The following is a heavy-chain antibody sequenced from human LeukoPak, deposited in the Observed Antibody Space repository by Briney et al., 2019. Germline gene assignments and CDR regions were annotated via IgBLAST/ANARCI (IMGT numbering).Heavy chain of an antibody. CDR1: GGSISSDSYY. D-gene: IGHD3-9*01. CDR2: IYYSGST. Sequence: SETLSLTCTVSGGSISSDSYYWSWIRQPPGKGLEWIGYIYYSGSTNYNPSLKSRVTISVDTSKNQFSLKLSSVTAADTAVYYCARWNILTGYSLDYWGQGTLVTVSS. V-gene: IGHV4-61*01. J-gene: IGHJ4*02. CDR3: ARWNILTGYSLDY.